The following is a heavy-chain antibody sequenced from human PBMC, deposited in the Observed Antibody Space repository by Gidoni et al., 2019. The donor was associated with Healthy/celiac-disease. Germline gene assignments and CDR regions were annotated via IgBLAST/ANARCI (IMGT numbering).Heavy chain of an antibody. Sequence: QVQLQQLGAGLLKPSETLSLTCAVYGGSFSGYYWSWIRQPPGKGLEWIGEINHSGSTNYNPSHKSRVTRSVDTSKNQFSLKLSSVTAADTAVYYCARLGYCSGGSCYAADYWGQGTLVTVSS. J-gene: IGHJ4*02. CDR2: INHSGST. V-gene: IGHV4-34*01. CDR1: GGSFSGYY. D-gene: IGHD2-15*01. CDR3: ARLGYCSGGSCYAADY.